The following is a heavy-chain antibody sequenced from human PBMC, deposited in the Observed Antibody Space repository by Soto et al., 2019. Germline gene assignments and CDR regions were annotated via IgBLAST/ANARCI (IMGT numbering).Heavy chain of an antibody. CDR2: IRSKANSYAT. D-gene: IGHD3-16*02. V-gene: IGHV3-73*01. Sequence: EVQLVESGGGLVQPGGSLKLSSAASGFTFSGSAMHWVRQASGKGLEWVGRIRSKANSYATAYAASVKGRFTISRDDSKNTAYLQMNSLKTEDTAVYYCTRGYDYVWGSYRSGNYYYYGMDVWGQGTTVTVSS. CDR1: GFTFSGSA. CDR3: TRGYDYVWGSYRSGNYYYYGMDV. J-gene: IGHJ6*02.